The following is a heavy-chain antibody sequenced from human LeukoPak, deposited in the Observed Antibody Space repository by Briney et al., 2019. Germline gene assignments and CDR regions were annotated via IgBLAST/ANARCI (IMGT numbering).Heavy chain of an antibody. CDR2: IYYSGST. J-gene: IGHJ4*02. V-gene: IGHV4-59*01. Sequence: SETLSLTCTVSGGSISSYYWGWIRQPPGKGLERIGYIYYSGSTNYNPSLKSRVTISVDTSKNQFSLKLSSVTAADTAVYYCARAVVAATPFIDIWGQGILVTVSS. D-gene: IGHD2-15*01. CDR3: ARAVVAATPFIDI. CDR1: GGSISSYY.